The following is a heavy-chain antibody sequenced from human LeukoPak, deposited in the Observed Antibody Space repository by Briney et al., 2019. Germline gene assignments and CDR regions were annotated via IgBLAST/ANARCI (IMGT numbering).Heavy chain of an antibody. CDR3: ARGRVEMATIDFDY. J-gene: IGHJ4*02. V-gene: IGHV4-4*07. CDR2: IYTSGST. D-gene: IGHD5-24*01. CDR1: GGSISTYY. Sequence: SETLSLTCTVSGGSISTYYWSWIRQPAGKGLEWIGRIYTSGSTNYNPSLKSRVTISVDTSKNQFSLKLSSVTAADTAMYYCARGRVEMATIDFDYWGQGTLVTVSS.